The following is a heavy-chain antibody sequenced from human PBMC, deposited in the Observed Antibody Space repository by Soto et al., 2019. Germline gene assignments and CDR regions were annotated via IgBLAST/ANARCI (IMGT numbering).Heavy chain of an antibody. CDR1: VFTCSSKY. D-gene: IGHD1-26*01. J-gene: IGHJ4*02. Sequence: HPRGSLRLSCAASVFTCSSKYMSWVRQAPGKGLEWVSVIYSDGSTYDAGSVKGRFTNSRDKSKNKLCLQMNSLRAVYTAVYYCAKEWGRSYYFDYWGQGTLVTVSS. V-gene: IGHV3-53*01. CDR3: AKEWGRSYYFDY. CDR2: IYSDGST.